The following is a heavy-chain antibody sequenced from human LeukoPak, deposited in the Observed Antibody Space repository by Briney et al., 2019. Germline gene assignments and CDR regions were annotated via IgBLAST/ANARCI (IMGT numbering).Heavy chain of an antibody. J-gene: IGHJ4*02. CDR2: ISSSSSYI. CDR1: GFTFSSYS. V-gene: IGHV3-21*01. Sequence: GGSLRLSCAASGFTFSSYSMNWVRQAPGKGLEWVSSISSSSSYIYYADSVKGRFTISRDNAKNSLYLQMNSLRAEDTAVYYCASGARGWLSFDYWGQGTLVTVSS. D-gene: IGHD3-22*01. CDR3: ASGARGWLSFDY.